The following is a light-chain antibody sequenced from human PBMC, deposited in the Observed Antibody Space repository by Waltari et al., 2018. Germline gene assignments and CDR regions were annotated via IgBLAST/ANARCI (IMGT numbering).Light chain of an antibody. Sequence: IQMTQSPSSLSASVGDRVTITCRASQSVGNYLNWYQQRPGQAPKVLIYAASTLQSGVPSRFSGSGSGTDFTLTINSLQPEDLSIYYCQPTYSAPLSFGGVTKVEMK. V-gene: IGKV1-39*01. J-gene: IGKJ4*01. CDR1: QSVGNY. CDR2: AAS. CDR3: QPTYSAPLS.